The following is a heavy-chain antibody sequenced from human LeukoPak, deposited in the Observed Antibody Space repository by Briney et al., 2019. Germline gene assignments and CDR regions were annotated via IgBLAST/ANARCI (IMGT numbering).Heavy chain of an antibody. CDR3: AKDHYWSIDY. CDR2: IKGDGIST. J-gene: IGHJ4*02. V-gene: IGHV3-74*01. Sequence: GGSLRLSYAASGFDFSSNWMHWVRHAPGQGLVWVSRIKGDGISTNYADSVKGRFTISRNIAKNTLYLQMNSLRAEDTGVYYCAKDHYWSIDYWGRGTLVTVSS. D-gene: IGHD3-3*01. CDR1: GFDFSSNW.